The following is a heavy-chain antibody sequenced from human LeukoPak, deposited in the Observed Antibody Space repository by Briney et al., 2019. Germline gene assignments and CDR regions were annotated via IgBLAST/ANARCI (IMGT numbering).Heavy chain of an antibody. D-gene: IGHD6-13*01. CDR2: IYPGDSDA. CDR1: GYSFTSYW. J-gene: IGHJ3*02. CDR3: ARPRIAAAGVNALDI. V-gene: IGHV5-51*01. Sequence: PGESLKISCKVSGYSFTSYWIGWVRQMPGKGLEWMGIIYPGDSDARYSPSFQGQVTISADKSITTAYLQWSSLKASDTAMYYCARPRIAAAGVNALDIWGQGTMVTVSS.